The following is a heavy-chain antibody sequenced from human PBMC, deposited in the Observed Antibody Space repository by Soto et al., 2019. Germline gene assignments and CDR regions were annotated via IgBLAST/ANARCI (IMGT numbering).Heavy chain of an antibody. J-gene: IGHJ4*02. CDR2: MSHDESNK. V-gene: IGHV3-30*18. CDR1: GFTFSSYA. CDR3: AKDLTSKAYALPDY. D-gene: IGHD4-4*01. Sequence: QVQLVESGGGVVQPGRSLRLSCAASGFTFSSYAMYWVRQAPGKGLAWVAVMSHDESNKYFADSVRGRFTSSRDNSKNTLYLQMNSLRPDDKAVYYCAKDLTSKAYALPDYWGQGTLVTVSS.